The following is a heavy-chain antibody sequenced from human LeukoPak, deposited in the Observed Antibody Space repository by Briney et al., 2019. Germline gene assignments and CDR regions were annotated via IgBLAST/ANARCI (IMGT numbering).Heavy chain of an antibody. CDR3: ARSFDFWSGSYPYYYMDV. CDR2: IKEDGSEK. V-gene: IGHV3-7*01. Sequence: PGRSLRLSCAASGFTFSNYWMSWVRQAPGKGLEWVANIKEDGSEKYYEDSLKGRFTISRDNAKNSLDLQMNSLRAEDTSVYYCARSFDFWSGSYPYYYMDVWGKGTTVTVSS. D-gene: IGHD3-3*01. CDR1: GFTFSNYW. J-gene: IGHJ6*03.